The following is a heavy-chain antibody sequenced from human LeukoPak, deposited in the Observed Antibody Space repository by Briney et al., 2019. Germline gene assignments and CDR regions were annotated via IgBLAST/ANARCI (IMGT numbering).Heavy chain of an antibody. V-gene: IGHV3-48*03. CDR2: ISSSGSTI. Sequence: GGSLRLSCAASGFTFSSYEMNWVRQAPGKGLEWVSSISSSGSTIYYADSVKGRFTISRDNAKNSLYLQMNSLRAEDTAVYYCARAQKPDSSSWHSGVFDYWGQGTLVTVSS. D-gene: IGHD6-13*01. J-gene: IGHJ4*02. CDR1: GFTFSSYE. CDR3: ARAQKPDSSSWHSGVFDY.